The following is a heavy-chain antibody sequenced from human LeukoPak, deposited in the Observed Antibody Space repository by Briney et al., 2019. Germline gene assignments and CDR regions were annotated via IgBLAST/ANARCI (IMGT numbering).Heavy chain of an antibody. CDR2: INYSGDTT. Sequence: GGSLRLSCAASEFTFSDYAMNWVRQAPGKGLEWVSTINYSGDTTYYADSVRGRFTISRDNAKNTLYLQMGSLRAEDMAVYYCARVGRGYSYGYLGLDYWGQGTLVTVSS. D-gene: IGHD5-18*01. V-gene: IGHV3-23*01. CDR3: ARVGRGYSYGYLGLDY. J-gene: IGHJ4*02. CDR1: EFTFSDYA.